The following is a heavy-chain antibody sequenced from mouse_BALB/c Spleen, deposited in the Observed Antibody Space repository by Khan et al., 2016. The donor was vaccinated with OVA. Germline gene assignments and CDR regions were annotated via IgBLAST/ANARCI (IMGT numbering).Heavy chain of an antibody. Sequence: VQLQQSGPSLVKPSQTLSLTCSVTGDSITSGYWSWIRKFPGNKLVYMGYMTYTGYTDYNPSLKSRIAITRHTSKNQYYLHLNSVTTEDTATYYWARSTYGYGFAYWGQGTLVTVSA. V-gene: IGHV3-8*02. CDR2: MTYTGYT. CDR1: GDSITSGY. J-gene: IGHJ3*01. CDR3: ARSTYGYGFAY. D-gene: IGHD2-14*01.